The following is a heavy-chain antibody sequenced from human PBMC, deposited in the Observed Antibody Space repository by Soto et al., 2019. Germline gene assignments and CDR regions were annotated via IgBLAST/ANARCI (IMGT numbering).Heavy chain of an antibody. CDR1: GFTFDDYA. V-gene: IGHV3-9*01. J-gene: IGHJ4*02. CDR3: AKDMNPDIVATMSV. CDR2: ISWNSGSI. Sequence: GGSLRLSCAASGFTFDDYAMHWVRQAPGKGLEWVSGISWNSGSIGYADSVKGRFTISRDNAKNSLYLQMNSLRAEDTALYYCAKDMNPDIVATMSVWGQGTLVTVSS. D-gene: IGHD5-12*01.